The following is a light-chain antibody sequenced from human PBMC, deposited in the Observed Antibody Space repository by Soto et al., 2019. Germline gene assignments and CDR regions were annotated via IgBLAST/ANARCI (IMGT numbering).Light chain of an antibody. CDR3: QQSYDMPWT. CDR2: SAS. V-gene: IGKV1-39*01. J-gene: IGKJ1*01. CDR1: QSISMY. Sequence: DIQMTQSPSSLSASVGDTVTIPCRASQSISMYLSWYQQKPGKAPKLLIYSASILQSGVPSRFSGSGFGTDFTLTINSLQPEDFAGYHCQQSYDMPWTFGQG.